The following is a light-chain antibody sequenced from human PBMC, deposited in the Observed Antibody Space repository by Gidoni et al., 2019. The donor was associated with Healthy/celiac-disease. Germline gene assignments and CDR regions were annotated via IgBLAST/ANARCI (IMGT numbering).Light chain of an antibody. Sequence: DIVITQSPATLSVSPGERATLSCRASQSVSSNLAWYQQKPGQAPRLLIYGASTRATGIPARFSGSGSGTEFTLTISSLQSEDFAVYYCQQYNNWLGTFGQGTKVEIK. CDR2: GAS. V-gene: IGKV3-15*01. J-gene: IGKJ1*01. CDR1: QSVSSN. CDR3: QQYNNWLGT.